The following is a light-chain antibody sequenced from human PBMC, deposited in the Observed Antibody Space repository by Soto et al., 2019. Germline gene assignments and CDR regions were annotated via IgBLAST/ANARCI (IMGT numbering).Light chain of an antibody. V-gene: IGLV1-40*01. Sequence: QSVLTQPPSVSGAPGQRVTISCTGSSSNIGAGYDVHWYQQLPGTAPKLLIYGNSNRPSGVPDRFSGSKSGTSASLAITGLQADYEADYYGQSYDSSLSGVVFGGGTKVTVL. CDR3: QSYDSSLSGVV. CDR1: SSNIGAGYD. J-gene: IGLJ2*01. CDR2: GNS.